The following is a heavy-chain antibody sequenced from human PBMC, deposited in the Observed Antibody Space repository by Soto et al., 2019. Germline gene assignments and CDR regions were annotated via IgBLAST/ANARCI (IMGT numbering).Heavy chain of an antibody. Sequence: SETLSLTCTVSGDSISSYSWSWIRQPPGKGLEWIAYFHNSGSTKYNPSPKSRITISIDTSKNQISLNLSSVTAADTAVYYCARTSLSGYDYWCQGILVTVSS. CDR3: ARTSLSGYDY. CDR1: GDSISSYS. V-gene: IGHV4-59*08. D-gene: IGHD3-9*01. CDR2: FHNSGST. J-gene: IGHJ4*02.